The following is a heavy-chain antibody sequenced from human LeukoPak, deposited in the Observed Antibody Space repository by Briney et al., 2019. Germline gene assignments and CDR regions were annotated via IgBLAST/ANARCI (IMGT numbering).Heavy chain of an antibody. Sequence: PGRSLRLSCTASGFTFGDFAMNWVRQAPGKGLEWVGFIRSKAYRGTTEYAASVKGRFTISRDDSKNIAYLQMNSLETEDTAVYFCTRSFRNISPYYYFDYWGQGTLVTVSS. V-gene: IGHV3-49*04. CDR1: GFTFGDFA. CDR2: IRSKAYRGTT. J-gene: IGHJ4*02. D-gene: IGHD2/OR15-2a*01. CDR3: TRSFRNISPYYYFDY.